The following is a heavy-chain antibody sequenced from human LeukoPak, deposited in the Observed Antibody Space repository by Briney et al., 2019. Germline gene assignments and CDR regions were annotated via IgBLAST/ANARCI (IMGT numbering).Heavy chain of an antibody. CDR1: GFSFSDYW. Sequence: GGSLRLSCGASGFSFSDYWMTWVRQAPGKGLEWVANINQDGSEEYYVASVKGRFTISRDNAKNSLYLQMTSLRAEDTAVYYCARDGSRSCSGGSCYLNWFDPWGQGTLVTVSS. V-gene: IGHV3-7*01. CDR2: INQDGSEE. D-gene: IGHD2-15*01. CDR3: ARDGSRSCSGGSCYLNWFDP. J-gene: IGHJ5*02.